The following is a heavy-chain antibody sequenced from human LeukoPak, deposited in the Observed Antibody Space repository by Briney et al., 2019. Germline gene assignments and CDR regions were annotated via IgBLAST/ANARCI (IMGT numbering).Heavy chain of an antibody. J-gene: IGHJ4*02. Sequence: PGGSLRLSCAASGFTFSSYAMSWVRQAPGKGLEWVSAISSSSSYIYYADSVKGRFTISRDNAKNSLYLQMNSLRAEDTAVYYCARDEDASVVVVAATPFDYWGQGTLVTVSS. V-gene: IGHV3-21*01. D-gene: IGHD2-15*01. CDR2: ISSSSSYI. CDR3: ARDEDASVVVVAATPFDY. CDR1: GFTFSSYA.